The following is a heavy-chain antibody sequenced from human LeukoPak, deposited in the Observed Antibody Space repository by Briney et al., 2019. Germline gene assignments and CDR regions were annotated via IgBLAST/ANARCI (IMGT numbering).Heavy chain of an antibody. D-gene: IGHD6-13*01. CDR3: ARGTLKAAATDFDY. V-gene: IGHV3-48*02. CDR1: GFTFSSYS. J-gene: IGHJ4*02. Sequence: GGSLRLSCAASGFTFSSYSMNWVRQAPGKGLEWVSYISLGGETRYYAESVRGRFTISRDAAGNSLYLQMNSLRDEDTAVYYCARGTLKAAATDFDYWGQGTLVTVSS. CDR2: ISLGGETR.